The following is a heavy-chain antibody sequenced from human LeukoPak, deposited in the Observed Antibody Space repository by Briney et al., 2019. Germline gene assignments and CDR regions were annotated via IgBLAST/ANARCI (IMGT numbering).Heavy chain of an antibody. CDR1: GYTFSSYY. CDR2: ISPSGDYT. Sequence: ASVKVSCKASGYTFSSYYMHWVRQAPGQGLEWMGIISPSGDYTRYAQKLQGRVSMTLDTSTSTVYMELNSLESEDTAMYYCARDNSGWSVDYWGQGTLVAVTS. D-gene: IGHD6-19*01. CDR3: ARDNSGWSVDY. V-gene: IGHV1-46*04. J-gene: IGHJ4*02.